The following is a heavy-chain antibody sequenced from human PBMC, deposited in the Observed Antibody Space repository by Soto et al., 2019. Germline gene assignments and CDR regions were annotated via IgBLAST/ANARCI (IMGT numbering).Heavy chain of an antibody. D-gene: IGHD1-1*01. J-gene: IGHJ4*02. Sequence: ASVKVSCKASGYIFTGYYMHWVRQAPGQGLEWMGWINPNSGDTNYTQKFQGWVTMTRDTSISTAYMELSRPRSDDTAVYYCATSRISLELDGETEYYFDYWGQGTPVTVSS. CDR3: ATSRISLELDGETEYYFDY. V-gene: IGHV1-2*04. CDR1: GYIFTGYY. CDR2: INPNSGDT.